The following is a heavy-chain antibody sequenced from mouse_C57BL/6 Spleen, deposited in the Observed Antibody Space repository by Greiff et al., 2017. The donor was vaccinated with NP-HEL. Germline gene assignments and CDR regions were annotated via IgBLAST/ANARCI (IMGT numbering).Heavy chain of an antibody. Sequence: QVQLQQSGPELVKPGASVKISCKASGYAFSSSWMNWVKQRPGKGLEWIGRIYPGDGDTNYNGKFKGKATLPADKSSSTAYMQISSLTSEDSAVYFCARWAPLLPQAMDYWGQGTSVTVSS. CDR2: IYPGDGDT. D-gene: IGHD1-1*01. J-gene: IGHJ4*01. V-gene: IGHV1-82*01. CDR3: ARWAPLLPQAMDY. CDR1: GYAFSSSW.